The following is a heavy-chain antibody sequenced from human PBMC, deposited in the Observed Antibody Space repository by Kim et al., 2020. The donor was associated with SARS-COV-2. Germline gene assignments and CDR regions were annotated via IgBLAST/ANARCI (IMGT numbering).Heavy chain of an antibody. CDR3: ASPVSSGGNYYYYGMDV. CDR1: GFTFSSYW. V-gene: IGHV3-7*01. J-gene: IGHJ6*02. D-gene: IGHD2-15*01. Sequence: GGSLRLSCAASGFTFSSYWMSWVRQAPGKGLEWVANIKQDGSEKYYVDSVKGRFTISRDNAKNSLYLQMNSLRAEDTAVYYCASPVSSGGNYYYYGMDVWGQGTTVTVSS. CDR2: IKQDGSEK.